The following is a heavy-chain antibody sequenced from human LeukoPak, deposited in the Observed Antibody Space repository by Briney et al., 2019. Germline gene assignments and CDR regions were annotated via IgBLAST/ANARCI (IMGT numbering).Heavy chain of an antibody. J-gene: IGHJ3*02. CDR2: INPNSGGT. CDR1: GYAFTGHY. CDR3: ARDSYGYGGAFDI. D-gene: IGHD5-18*01. V-gene: IGHV1-2*02. Sequence: GASVKVSCKASGYAFTGHYMHWVRQAPGQGLEWMGWINPNSGGTNYAQKFQGRVTMTRDTSTSTVYMEMSSLRSEDTAVYYCARDSYGYGGAFDIWGQGTMVTVSS.